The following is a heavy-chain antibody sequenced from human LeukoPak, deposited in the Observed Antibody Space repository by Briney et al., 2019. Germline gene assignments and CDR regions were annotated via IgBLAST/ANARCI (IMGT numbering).Heavy chain of an antibody. CDR3: ARGYVRGSPNFDY. J-gene: IGHJ4*02. CDR2: MNPNSGNT. CDR1: GYTVTSYD. Sequence: ASVNVSCKASGYTVTSYDINWVRQATGRGLEWMGWMNPNSGNTGYAQKFQGRVTMTRNTSISTAYMELSSLRSEDTAVYYCARGYVRGSPNFDYWGQGTLVTVSS. V-gene: IGHV1-8*01. D-gene: IGHD3-10*02.